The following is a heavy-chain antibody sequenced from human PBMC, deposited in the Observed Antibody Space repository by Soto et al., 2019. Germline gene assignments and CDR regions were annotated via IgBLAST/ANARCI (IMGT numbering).Heavy chain of an antibody. J-gene: IGHJ4*02. V-gene: IGHV4-34*01. CDR2: INHSGST. CDR1: GGSFSGYY. CDR3: ARDIAAAGTDPDY. Sequence: SETLSLTCAVYGGSFSGYYWSWIRQPPGKGLEWIGEINHSGSTNYNPSLRSRVTISVDTSKNQFSLKLSSVTAADTAVYYCARDIAAAGTDPDYWGQGTLVTVSS. D-gene: IGHD6-13*01.